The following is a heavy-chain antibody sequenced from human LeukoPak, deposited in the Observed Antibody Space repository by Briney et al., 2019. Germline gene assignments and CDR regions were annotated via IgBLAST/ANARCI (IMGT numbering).Heavy chain of an antibody. CDR2: IYKSGST. CDR1: GGSISITSYY. V-gene: IGHV4-39*01. D-gene: IGHD3-10*01. CDR3: ARVLRPMASQYYFDY. Sequence: SETLSLTCTVSGGSISITSYYWGWIRQPPGKGLEWIGSIYKSGSTYYNPSLKSRVTISVDTSKNQFSLKLSSVTAADTAVYYCARVLRPMASQYYFDYWGQGTLVTVSS. J-gene: IGHJ4*02.